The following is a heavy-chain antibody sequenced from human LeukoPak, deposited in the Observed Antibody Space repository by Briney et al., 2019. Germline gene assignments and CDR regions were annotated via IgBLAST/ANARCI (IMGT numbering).Heavy chain of an antibody. V-gene: IGHV3-23*01. J-gene: IGHJ4*02. Sequence: GGSLRLSCAASGFTFSTYAMSWVRQAPGKGLEWFSAISGSADSTYYADSVKGQFAISRDNSKNTLYLQMNSLRAEDTAVYFCAKDRARGGTTDFDYWGQGTLVTVSS. CDR2: ISGSADST. CDR3: AKDRARGGTTDFDY. D-gene: IGHD1-7*01. CDR1: GFTFSTYA.